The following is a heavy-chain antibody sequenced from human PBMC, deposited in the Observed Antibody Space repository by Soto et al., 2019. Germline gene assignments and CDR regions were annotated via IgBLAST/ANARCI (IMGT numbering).Heavy chain of an antibody. CDR1: GFTFSCSA. V-gene: IGHV3-73*01. Sequence: EVQLVESGGGVVQPGGSLKLSCAASGFTFSCSAMHWVRQASGKGLEWVGRIRSKANSYATAYAASVKGRFTISRDDSKNTAYLQMNSLKTEDTAVYYCTTNHPYYDFWSGYPRDFNDAFDIWGQGTMVTVSS. J-gene: IGHJ3*02. D-gene: IGHD3-3*01. CDR3: TTNHPYYDFWSGYPRDFNDAFDI. CDR2: IRSKANSYAT.